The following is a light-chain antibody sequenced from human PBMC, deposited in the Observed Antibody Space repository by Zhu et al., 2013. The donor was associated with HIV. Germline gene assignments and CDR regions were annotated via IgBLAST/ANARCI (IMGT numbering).Light chain of an antibody. Sequence: EIQVTQSPSSLSASVGDRVTITCRASQSVKSCLNWYQQKPGKAPELLIYAAFSLQSGVPSRFSGSGSETDFTLTISSLQPEDFATYFCQQSYAIPWTFGRGTKVEV. CDR3: QQSYAIPWT. CDR2: AAF. CDR1: QSVKSC. V-gene: IGKV1-39*01. J-gene: IGKJ1*01.